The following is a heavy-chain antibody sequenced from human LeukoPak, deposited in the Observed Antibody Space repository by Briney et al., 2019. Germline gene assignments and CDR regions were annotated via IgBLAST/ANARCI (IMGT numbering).Heavy chain of an antibody. D-gene: IGHD6-13*01. CDR1: GDPFSGYY. Sequence: ASVKVSCKTSGDPFSGYYLHWVRQAPGQGLEWMGWINPNTGGTNHAQKFQGRGTMTRDTSISTAYMELSRLRSDDTAVFYCSLLAAGGARIDYWGQGTLVTVSS. V-gene: IGHV1-2*02. CDR3: SLLAAGGARIDY. J-gene: IGHJ4*02. CDR2: INPNTGGT.